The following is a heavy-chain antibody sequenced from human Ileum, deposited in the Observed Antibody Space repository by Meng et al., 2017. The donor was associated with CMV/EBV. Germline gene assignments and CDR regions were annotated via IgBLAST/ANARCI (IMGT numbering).Heavy chain of an antibody. J-gene: IGHJ6*02. V-gene: IGHV4-59*01. Sequence: SETLSLTCTVSGGSISSYYWSWIRQPPGKGLEWIGYIYYSGSTNYNPSLKSRVTISVDTSKNQFSLKLSSVTAADTAVYYCARAPAYYYDSSGYYSRPGMDVWGQGTTVTVSS. CDR3: ARAPAYYYDSSGYYSRPGMDV. CDR1: GGSISSYY. CDR2: IYYSGST. D-gene: IGHD3-22*01.